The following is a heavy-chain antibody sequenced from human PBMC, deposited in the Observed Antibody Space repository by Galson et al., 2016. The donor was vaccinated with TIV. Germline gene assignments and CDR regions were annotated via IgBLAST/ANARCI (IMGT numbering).Heavy chain of an antibody. D-gene: IGHD2-21*02. J-gene: IGHJ4*02. CDR1: GDSINSSGHY. CDR2: LYYSETT. CDR3: GRLRDCALLIDY. Sequence: SETLSLTCTVSGDSINSSGHYWGWIRQPPGKGLEWIETLYYSETTYYNPSLKSRVTMSVDTSKNQFSLQLRSVTAADTAVYYCGRLRDCALLIDYWGQGTLVIVSS. V-gene: IGHV4-39*01.